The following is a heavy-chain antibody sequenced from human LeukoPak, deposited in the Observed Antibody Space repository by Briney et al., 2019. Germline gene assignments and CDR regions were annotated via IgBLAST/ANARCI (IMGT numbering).Heavy chain of an antibody. D-gene: IGHD4-11*01. V-gene: IGHV3-23*01. J-gene: IGHJ4*02. Sequence: GSLRLSCAASGFTFTTYNMNWIRQAPGKGLEWVSAISGSGGSTYYANSVKGRFTISRDNSKNTLYLQMNSLRAEDTAVYYCAKSGSVTTVPSYFDYWGQGTLVTVSS. CDR1: GFTFTTYN. CDR3: AKSGSVTTVPSYFDY. CDR2: ISGSGGST.